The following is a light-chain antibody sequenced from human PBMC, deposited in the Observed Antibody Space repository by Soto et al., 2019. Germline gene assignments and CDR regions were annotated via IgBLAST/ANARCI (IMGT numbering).Light chain of an antibody. J-gene: IGKJ4*01. CDR1: QRISSW. V-gene: IGKV1-5*03. CDR3: QQYNSYSLT. Sequence: DIQMTQSPSTLSASVGDRVTITYRASQRISSWLAWYQQKPGKAPKLLIYKASSLESGVPSRFSGSGSGTEFTLTISSLQPDDFATYYCQQYNSYSLTFGGGTKVEIK. CDR2: KAS.